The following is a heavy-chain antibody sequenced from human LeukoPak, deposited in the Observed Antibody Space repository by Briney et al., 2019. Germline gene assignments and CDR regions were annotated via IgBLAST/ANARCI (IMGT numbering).Heavy chain of an antibody. CDR2: ISSYGSHK. Sequence: QSGGSLRLSCAASGFSFSTYDMHWVRQAPGKGLGLVGVISSYGSHKYWADSVKGRFTISRDNSKNTVYLQMNSLRAEDTAVYYCAKGSIDWYYFDYWGQGTLVSVSS. V-gene: IGHV3-30*18. J-gene: IGHJ4*02. CDR3: AKGSIDWYYFDY. D-gene: IGHD3-9*01. CDR1: GFSFSTYD.